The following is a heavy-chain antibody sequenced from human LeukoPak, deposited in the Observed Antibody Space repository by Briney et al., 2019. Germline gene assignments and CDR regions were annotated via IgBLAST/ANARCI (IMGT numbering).Heavy chain of an antibody. D-gene: IGHD1-14*01. CDR1: ECTFSNYW. CDR2: ISQDGTYT. J-gene: IGHJ4*02. CDR3: ARYHTGGF. V-gene: IGHV3-74*01. Sequence: VVLLRLSREASECTFSNYWIHFFRQALGIFLQSVSLISQDGTYTIYSYSVKGRLTVSRDNAKNTVSLQLSSLKAEDTAVYYCARYHTGGFWGQGRLVVVSS.